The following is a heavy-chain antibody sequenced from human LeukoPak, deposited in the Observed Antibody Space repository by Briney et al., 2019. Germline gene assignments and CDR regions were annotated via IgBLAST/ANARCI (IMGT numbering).Heavy chain of an antibody. Sequence: GGSLRLSCAASGFTFSSYAMHWVRQAPGKGLEWVAVISYDGSNKYYADSVKGRLTISRDNSKNTLYLQMNSLRAEDTAVYYCARASSGWYGDYWGQGTLVTVSS. J-gene: IGHJ4*02. CDR1: GFTFSSYA. CDR2: ISYDGSNK. V-gene: IGHV3-30-3*01. D-gene: IGHD6-19*01. CDR3: ARASSGWYGDY.